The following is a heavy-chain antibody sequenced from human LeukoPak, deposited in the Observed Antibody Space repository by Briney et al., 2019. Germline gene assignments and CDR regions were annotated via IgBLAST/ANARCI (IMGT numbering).Heavy chain of an antibody. J-gene: IGHJ4*02. CDR2: ISGDGGST. D-gene: IGHD2-2*01. V-gene: IGHV3-43*02. CDR3: TKDRYCTTTNCPFDY. CDR1: GFTFSSYA. Sequence: GGSLRLSXAASGFTFSSYAMSWVRQAPGKGLEWVSLISGDGGSTYYADSVKGRFTISRDNSKNSLYLQMNSLRTEDTALYFCTKDRYCTTTNCPFDYWGQGTLVTVSS.